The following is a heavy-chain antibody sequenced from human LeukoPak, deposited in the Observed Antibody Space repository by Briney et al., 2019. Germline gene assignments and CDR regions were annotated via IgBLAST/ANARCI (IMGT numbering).Heavy chain of an antibody. CDR1: GYTFTGYY. CDR3: ASGYSDYADYYNYYMDV. J-gene: IGHJ6*03. CDR2: INPDSGGT. D-gene: IGHD4-11*01. V-gene: IGHV1-2*02. Sequence: ASVKVSCKTSGYTFTGYYIHWVRQAPGQGLEWMGWINPDSGGTNYAQKFQGRVTMTRDTSITTAYMELSRLTSDDTAVYYCASGYSDYADYYNYYMDVWGKGTTVTASS.